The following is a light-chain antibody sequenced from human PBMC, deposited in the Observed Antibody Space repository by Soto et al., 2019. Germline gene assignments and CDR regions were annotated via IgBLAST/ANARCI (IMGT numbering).Light chain of an antibody. CDR2: AAS. J-gene: IGKJ2*02. V-gene: IGKV1-39*01. CDR3: QQSYSIPCT. Sequence: DIQMTQSPSSLSASVGDRVTITCRASQSISSYLNWYQQKPGKAPKLLIYAASSLQSGVPSRFSGSGSGTDFTLTISSLQPEDFATDYCQQSYSIPCTFGQGTKLEIK. CDR1: QSISSY.